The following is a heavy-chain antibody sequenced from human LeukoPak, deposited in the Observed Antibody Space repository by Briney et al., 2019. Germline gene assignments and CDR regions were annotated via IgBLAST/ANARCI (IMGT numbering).Heavy chain of an antibody. Sequence: GGSLRLSCAASGFTLSSYSLNWVRQAPGKGLGWVSFISSSSSSIYYADSVKGRFTISRDNAKNSLYLQMNSLRVEDTAVYYCAKLAKYFYGSETYYFFEHWGQGTPVTASS. D-gene: IGHD3-10*01. CDR2: ISSSSSSI. CDR1: GFTLSSYS. CDR3: AKLAKYFYGSETYYFFEH. J-gene: IGHJ4*02. V-gene: IGHV3-21*01.